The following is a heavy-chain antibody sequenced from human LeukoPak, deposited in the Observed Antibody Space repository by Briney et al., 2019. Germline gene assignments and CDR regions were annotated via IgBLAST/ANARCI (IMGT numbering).Heavy chain of an antibody. D-gene: IGHD3-3*01. CDR1: GYTFTSYG. V-gene: IGHV1-18*01. CDR2: ISAYNGNT. Sequence: ASVKVSCKASGYTFTSYGISWVRQAPGQGLEWMGWISAYNGNTNYAQKLQGRVTMTTDTSTSTAYMELRSLRSDDTAVYYCARRHESNSYYDFWSGYYGNSKGSTPYYYGMDVWGQGTTVTVSS. J-gene: IGHJ6*02. CDR3: ARRHESNSYYDFWSGYYGNSKGSTPYYYGMDV.